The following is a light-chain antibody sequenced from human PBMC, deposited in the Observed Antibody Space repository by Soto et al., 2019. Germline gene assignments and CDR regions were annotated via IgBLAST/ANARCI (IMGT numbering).Light chain of an antibody. V-gene: IGKV1-17*02. CDR1: QNIDNN. CDR3: QQYNSYGM. J-gene: IGKJ1*01. CDR2: AAS. Sequence: SVSISCPASQNIDNNLRWYXQXSXXXHXXLIYAASTLRDGVSLRFSGTGYGTEFTLTINNLPPEDFATYYCQQYNSYGMFGLGNKVDIK.